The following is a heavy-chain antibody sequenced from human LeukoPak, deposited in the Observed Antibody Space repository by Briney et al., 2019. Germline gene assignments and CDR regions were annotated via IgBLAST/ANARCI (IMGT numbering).Heavy chain of an antibody. Sequence: GASVKVSCKASGYTFTSYDINWVRQATGQGLEWMGWMNPNSGNTGYAQKFQGRVTMTRDTSTSTVYMELSSLRSEDTAVYYCARERIRGNIHFDDRSGYPPHDAFDIWGQGTLITVSS. V-gene: IGHV1-8*01. CDR3: ARERIRGNIHFDDRSGYPPHDAFDI. CDR1: GYTFTSYD. CDR2: MNPNSGNT. J-gene: IGHJ3*02. D-gene: IGHD3-22*01.